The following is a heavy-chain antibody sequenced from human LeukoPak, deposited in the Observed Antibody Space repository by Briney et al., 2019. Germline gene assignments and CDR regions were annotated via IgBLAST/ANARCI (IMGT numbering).Heavy chain of an antibody. D-gene: IGHD2-21*02. V-gene: IGHV4-34*01. J-gene: IGHJ4*02. CDR2: INHSGST. CDR1: GGSFSGYY. Sequence: SETLSLTCAVYGGSFSGYYWSWIRQPPGKGLEWIGEINHSGSTNYNPSLKSRVTISVDTSKNQFSLKLSSVTAADTAVYYCARVHAYCGGDCQNDYWGQGTLVTVSS. CDR3: ARVHAYCGGDCQNDY.